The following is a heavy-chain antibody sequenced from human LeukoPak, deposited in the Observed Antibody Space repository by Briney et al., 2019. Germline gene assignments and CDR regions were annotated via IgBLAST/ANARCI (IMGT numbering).Heavy chain of an antibody. V-gene: IGHV5-51*01. CDR2: IYPGDSDT. CDR1: GYSFTSYW. D-gene: IGHD3-10*01. CDR3: ARSQIRGVVISPFADS. Sequence: PGESLKISCKGSGYSFTSYWSGWVRQMPGKGLEWMGIIYPGDSDTRYSPSFQGQVTISADKSISTAYLQWSSLKASDTAMYYCARSQIRGVVISPFADSWGQGTLVTVSS. J-gene: IGHJ4*02.